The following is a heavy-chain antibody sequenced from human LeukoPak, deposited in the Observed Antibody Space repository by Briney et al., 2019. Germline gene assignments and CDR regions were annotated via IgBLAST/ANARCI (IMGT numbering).Heavy chain of an antibody. V-gene: IGHV6-1*01. CDR3: ARGTQWPDP. Sequence: SQTLSLTCAISGDSVSSKSASWNWIRQSPSRGLEWLGRTYSRSKWFNDYAVSVKSRITINPDTSKNQFSLHLSFVTPDDTAVYYCARGTQWPDPWGQGTLVTVSS. J-gene: IGHJ5*02. CDR1: GDSVSSKSAS. CDR2: TYSRSKWFN. D-gene: IGHD6-19*01.